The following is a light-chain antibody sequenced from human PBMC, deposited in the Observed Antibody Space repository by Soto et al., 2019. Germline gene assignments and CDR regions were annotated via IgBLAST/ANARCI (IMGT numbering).Light chain of an antibody. J-gene: IGKJ1*01. CDR3: QQYDNWPPWT. CDR1: QSVSSS. CDR2: GAS. V-gene: IGKV3-15*01. Sequence: EIVMTQSPATLSVSPGERATLSCRASQSVSSSLAWYQQKPGQAPRLLIYGASTRATGIPARFSGSGSGTKFNLTISSLQSEDVAVYYCQQYDNWPPWTFGQGTKVEIK.